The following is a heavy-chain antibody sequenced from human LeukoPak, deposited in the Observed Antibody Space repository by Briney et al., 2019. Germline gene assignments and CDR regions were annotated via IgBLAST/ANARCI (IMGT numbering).Heavy chain of an antibody. CDR1: GYTFTGYY. V-gene: IGHV1-2*06. D-gene: IGHD2-8*01. CDR2: INPNSGGT. Sequence: ASVKVSCKASGYTFTGYYMLWVRQAPGQGLEWMGRINPNSGGTNYAQKFQGRVTMTRDTSISAAYMELSRLRSDDTAVYYCARDRSLIIKDYYYYGMDVWGQGTTVTVSS. CDR3: ARDRSLIIKDYYYYGMDV. J-gene: IGHJ6*02.